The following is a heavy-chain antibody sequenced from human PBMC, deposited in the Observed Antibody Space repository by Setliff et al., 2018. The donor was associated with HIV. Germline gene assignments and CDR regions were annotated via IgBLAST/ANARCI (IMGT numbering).Heavy chain of an antibody. CDR2: IYYSGSP. V-gene: IGHV4-31*03. CDR1: GGSISSGGYY. J-gene: IGHJ6*03. Sequence: SETLSLTCTVPGGSISSGGYYWSWIRQHPGKGLEWIGNIYYSGSPYYNPSLKSRLTTSVDTSKNQFSLRLSSVTAADTAVYYCARGGGGAYYYYYMDVWGKGTTVTVSS. D-gene: IGHD1-26*01. CDR3: ARGGGGAYYYYYMDV.